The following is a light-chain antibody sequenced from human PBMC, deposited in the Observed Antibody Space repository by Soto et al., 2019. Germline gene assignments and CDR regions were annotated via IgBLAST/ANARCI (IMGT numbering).Light chain of an antibody. CDR1: SSDVGDYNY. CDR2: EVS. Sequence: QSALTQPASVSGSPGQSITISCTGTSSDVGDYNYVSWYQQHPGKAPKLMIYEVSNRPSGVSNRFSGSKSGNTASLTISGPQAEDEADYYCSSYTSSSTVFGGGTQLTVL. J-gene: IGLJ2*01. V-gene: IGLV2-14*01. CDR3: SSYTSSSTV.